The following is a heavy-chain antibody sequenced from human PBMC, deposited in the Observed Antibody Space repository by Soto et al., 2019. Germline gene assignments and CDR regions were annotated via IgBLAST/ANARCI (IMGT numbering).Heavy chain of an antibody. CDR3: ARHGGLELSLYYFDY. CDR2: IYYSGST. Sequence: PSETLSLTCTVSGGSISSSSYYWGWIRQPPGKGLEWIGSIYYSGSTYYNPSLKSRVTISVDTSKNQFSLKLSSVTAADTAVYYCARHGGLELSLYYFDYWGQGTLVTVSS. J-gene: IGHJ4*02. CDR1: GGSISSSSYY. D-gene: IGHD3-16*02. V-gene: IGHV4-39*01.